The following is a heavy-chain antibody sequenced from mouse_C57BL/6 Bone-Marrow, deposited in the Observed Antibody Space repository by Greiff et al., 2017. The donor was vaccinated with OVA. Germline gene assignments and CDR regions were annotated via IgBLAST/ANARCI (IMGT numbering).Heavy chain of an antibody. J-gene: IGHJ3*01. V-gene: IGHV5-17*01. CDR1: GFTFSDYG. Sequence: EVKLMESGGGLVKPGGSLKLSCAASGFTFSDYGMHWVRQAPEKGLEWVAYISSGSSTIYYADTVKGRFTISRDNAKNTLFLQMTSLRSEDTAMYYCARGTGTSAYWGQGTLVTVSA. CDR2: ISSGSSTI. CDR3: ARGTGTSAY. D-gene: IGHD4-1*01.